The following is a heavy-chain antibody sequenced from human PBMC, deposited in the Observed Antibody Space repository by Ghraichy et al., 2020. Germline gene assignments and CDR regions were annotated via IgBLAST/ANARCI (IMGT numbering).Heavy chain of an antibody. J-gene: IGHJ2*01. D-gene: IGHD1-26*01. CDR2: IYYSGST. Sequence: SETLSLTCTVSGGSISSYYWSWIRQPPGKGLEWIGYIYYSGSTNYNPSLKSRVTISVDTSKNQFSLKLSSVTAADTAVYYCARRASYSGSYWYFDLWGRGTLVTVSS. V-gene: IGHV4-59*08. CDR1: GGSISSYY. CDR3: ARRASYSGSYWYFDL.